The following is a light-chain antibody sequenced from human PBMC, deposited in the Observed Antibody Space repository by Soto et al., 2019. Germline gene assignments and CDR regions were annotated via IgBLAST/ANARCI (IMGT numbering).Light chain of an antibody. Sequence: QSALTQPPSVSGSPGQSITISCTGASSDVGDSNYVSWYQQHPGKAPKLMIYHVNKRPSGVPDRFSASKSGNTASLTISGLQAEDEADYYCCSYAGSYTFRVFGGGTKLTVL. CDR3: CSYAGSYTFRV. CDR1: SSDVGDSNY. V-gene: IGLV2-11*01. J-gene: IGLJ2*01. CDR2: HVN.